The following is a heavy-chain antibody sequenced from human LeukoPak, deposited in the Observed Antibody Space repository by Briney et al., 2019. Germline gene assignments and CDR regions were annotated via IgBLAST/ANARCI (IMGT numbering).Heavy chain of an antibody. J-gene: IGHJ4*02. D-gene: IGHD3-3*01. CDR3: ARTRDFWSGFFDY. CDR1: GYSISSGYY. Sequence: SETLSLTCAVSGYSISSGYYWGWIRQPPGKGLEWIGSIYHSGSTNYNPSLKSRVTISVDTSKSQFSLKLSSVTAADAAVYYCARTRDFWSGFFDYWGQGTLVTVSS. CDR2: IYHSGST. V-gene: IGHV4-38-2*01.